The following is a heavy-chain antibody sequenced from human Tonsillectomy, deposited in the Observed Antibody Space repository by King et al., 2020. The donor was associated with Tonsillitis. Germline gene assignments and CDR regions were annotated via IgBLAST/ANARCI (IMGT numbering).Heavy chain of an antibody. J-gene: IGHJ5*02. CDR3: ARDLGYCSRTSCYRNWFDP. Sequence: QLVQSGAEVKKPGASVKVSCKASGYTFTSYGISWVRQAPGQGLEWMGWISAYNDNTNYAQKLQGRVTMTTDTSTSTVYMELRSLRSDDTAVYYCARDLGYCSRTSCYRNWFDPWGQGTLVTVSS. V-gene: IGHV1-18*04. D-gene: IGHD2-2*01. CDR2: ISAYNDNT. CDR1: GYTFTSYG.